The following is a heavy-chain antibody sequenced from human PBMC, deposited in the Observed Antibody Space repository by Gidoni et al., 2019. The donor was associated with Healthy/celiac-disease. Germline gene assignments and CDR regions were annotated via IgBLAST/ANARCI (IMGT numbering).Heavy chain of an antibody. D-gene: IGHD5-18*01. CDR2: IAYDGSNK. CDR1: GFTFSSYA. J-gene: IGHJ4*02. CDR3: ARDVDTAMGYFDY. V-gene: IGHV3-30-3*01. Sequence: QVQLVASGGGVVQPGRSLRLSCAASGFTFSSYAMRWVRQAPGKGLEWVAVIAYDGSNKYYADSVKGRFTISRDNSKNTLYLQMNSLRAEDTAVYYCARDVDTAMGYFDYWGQGTLVTVSS.